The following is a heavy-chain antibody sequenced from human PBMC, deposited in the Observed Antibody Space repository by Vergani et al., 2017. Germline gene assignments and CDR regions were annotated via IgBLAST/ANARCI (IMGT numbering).Heavy chain of an antibody. CDR3: AKNPEEGVRGVP. CDR2: IGYDGRIK. V-gene: IGHV3-30*02. Sequence: QVQLVETGGGVVQPGGSLRLYCATSGFSFNTYGAHWVRQAPGKGLEWVAFIGYDGRIKYNVDSVKGRFTISRDTSKKTLSLQMRSLRADDTAVYYCAKNPEEGVRGVPWGQGTLVTVSS. D-gene: IGHD3-10*01. CDR1: GFSFNTYG. J-gene: IGHJ5*02.